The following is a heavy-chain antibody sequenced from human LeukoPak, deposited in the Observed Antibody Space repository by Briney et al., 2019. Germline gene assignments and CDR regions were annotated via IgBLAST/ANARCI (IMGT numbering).Heavy chain of an antibody. Sequence: GGSLRLSCAASRFTFSSYWMSWVRQAPGKGLEWVANIKQDGSEKYYVDSVKGRFTISRDNAKNSLYLQMNSLRAEDTAVYYCARDSVVVPAAINYYYYGMDVWGQGTTVTVSS. CDR2: IKQDGSEK. CDR3: ARDSVVVPAAINYYYYGMDV. D-gene: IGHD2-2*02. V-gene: IGHV3-7*01. J-gene: IGHJ6*02. CDR1: RFTFSSYW.